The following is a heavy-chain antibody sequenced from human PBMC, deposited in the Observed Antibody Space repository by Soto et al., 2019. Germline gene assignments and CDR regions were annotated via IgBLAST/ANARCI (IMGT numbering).Heavy chain of an antibody. CDR2: IYHAGSV. V-gene: IGHV4-38-2*01. J-gene: IGHJ6*02. Sequence: SETLSLTCAASGYSIGSGYYWAWIRQSPGKGLEWIGSIYHAGSVYYNPSLNGRVALSTDTSKNHFSLKLTSVPAADTAVYYCARTFCYCGMDVWGQGTTVTVSS. D-gene: IGHD3-3*01. CDR3: ARTFCYCGMDV. CDR1: GYSIGSGYY.